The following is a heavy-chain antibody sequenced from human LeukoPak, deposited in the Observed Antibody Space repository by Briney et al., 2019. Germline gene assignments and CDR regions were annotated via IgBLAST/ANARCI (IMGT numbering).Heavy chain of an antibody. V-gene: IGHV3-11*01. Sequence: GGSLRLSCAASGFTFSDYYMSWIRQAPGKGLEWVSYISSSGSTIYYADSVKGRFTISRDNSKNTLYLQMNSLRAEDTAVYYCAKDARDYAPPFDYWGQGTLVTVSS. CDR3: AKDARDYAPPFDY. J-gene: IGHJ4*02. CDR2: ISSSGSTI. D-gene: IGHD4-17*01. CDR1: GFTFSDYY.